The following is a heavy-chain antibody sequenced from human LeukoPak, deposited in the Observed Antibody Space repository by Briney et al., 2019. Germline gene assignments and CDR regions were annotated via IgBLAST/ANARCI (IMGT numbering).Heavy chain of an antibody. J-gene: IGHJ6*03. Sequence: SGTLSLTCAVSGGSISSSNWWSWVRQPPGKGLEWIGEIYHSGSTNYNPSLKSRVTISVDTSKNQFSLKLSSVTAADTAVYYCARDRAYDTYYYYYMDVWGKGTTVTVSS. D-gene: IGHD2-8*01. V-gene: IGHV4-4*02. CDR1: GGSISSSNW. CDR2: IYHSGST. CDR3: ARDRAYDTYYYYYMDV.